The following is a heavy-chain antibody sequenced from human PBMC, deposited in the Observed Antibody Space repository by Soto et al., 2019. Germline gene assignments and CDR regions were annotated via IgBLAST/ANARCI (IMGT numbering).Heavy chain of an antibody. J-gene: IGHJ5*02. D-gene: IGHD2-8*01. Sequence: GGYLRLSCVGSGYGFSEYAMAWVRQAPGKGLEWVTGVTSSAIATYYADSVKGRFTISRNNSLNILYLQMDNLGADDTAVYYSANFHDTRAHYDLMASCAQGTHVTLSA. V-gene: IGHV3-23*01. CDR1: GYGFSEYA. CDR2: VTSSAIAT. CDR3: ANFHDTRAHYDLMAS.